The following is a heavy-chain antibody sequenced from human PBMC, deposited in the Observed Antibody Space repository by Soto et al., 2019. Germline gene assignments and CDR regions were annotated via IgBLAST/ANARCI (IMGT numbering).Heavy chain of an antibody. CDR2: IYYSGST. J-gene: IGHJ3*02. CDR3: ARHASGVSGYAAAETDDAFDI. D-gene: IGHD5-12*01. V-gene: IGHV4-59*08. CDR1: GGSISSYY. Sequence: SETLSLTCTVSGGSISSYYWSWIRQPPGKGLEWIGYIYYSGSTNYNPSLKSRVTISVDTSKNQFTLKLSSVTAADTAVYYCARHASGVSGYAAAETDDAFDIWGQGTMVTVSS.